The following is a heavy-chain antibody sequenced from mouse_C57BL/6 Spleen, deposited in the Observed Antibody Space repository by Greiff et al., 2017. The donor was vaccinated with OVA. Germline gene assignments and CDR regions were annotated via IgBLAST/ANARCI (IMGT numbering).Heavy chain of an antibody. CDR2: IDPSDSYT. CDR3: ARTNLTGSYYFDY. CDR1: GYTFTSYW. Sequence: QVQLKQPGAELVMPGASVKLSCKASGYTFTSYWMHWVKQRPGQGLEWIGEIDPSDSYTNYNQKFKGKSTLTVDKSSSTAYMQLSSLTSEDSAVYYCARTNLTGSYYFDYWGQGTTLTVSS. V-gene: IGHV1-69*01. D-gene: IGHD4-1*01. J-gene: IGHJ2*01.